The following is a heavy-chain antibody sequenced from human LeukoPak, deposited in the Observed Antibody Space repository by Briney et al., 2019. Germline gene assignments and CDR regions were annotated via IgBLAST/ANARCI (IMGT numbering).Heavy chain of an antibody. CDR3: ASPLPGGVVTILSAQY. CDR1: GFTFSSYA. Sequence: PGGSLRLSCAASGFTFSSYAMSWVRQAPGKGLEWVSAISGSGGSTYYADSVKGRFTISRDNSKNTLYLQMNSLRAEDTAVYYFASPLPGGVVTILSAQYWGQGTLVTVSS. J-gene: IGHJ4*02. CDR2: ISGSGGST. D-gene: IGHD3-3*01. V-gene: IGHV3-23*01.